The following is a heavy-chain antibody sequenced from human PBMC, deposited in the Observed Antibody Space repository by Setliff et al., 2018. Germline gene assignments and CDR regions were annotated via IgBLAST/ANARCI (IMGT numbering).Heavy chain of an antibody. Sequence: PGGSLRVSCAASGFTFSSYSMNWVRQAPGKGLEWVSYISSSSSTIYYADSVKGRFTISRDNAKNSLYLQMNSLRAEDTAVYYCARVTGNPGLGYAFDIWGQGTMFTLSS. CDR1: GFTFSSYS. CDR3: ARVTGNPGLGYAFDI. CDR2: ISSSSSTI. D-gene: IGHD6-19*01. V-gene: IGHV3-48*01. J-gene: IGHJ3*02.